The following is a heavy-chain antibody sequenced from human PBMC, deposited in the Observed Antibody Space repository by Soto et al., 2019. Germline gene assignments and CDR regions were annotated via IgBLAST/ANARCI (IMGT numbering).Heavy chain of an antibody. CDR2: IYYSGST. D-gene: IGHD3-3*01. V-gene: IGHV4-59*08. CDR1: GGSISSYY. CDR3: ARGYYDFWSGYPYYYYYYYMDV. Sequence: SETLSLTCTVSGGSISSYYWSWIRQPPGKGQEWNLYIYYSGSTNYNPSLKSRVTISVDTSKNQFSLKLSSVTAADTAVYYCARGYYDFWSGYPYYYYYYYMDVWGKGTTVTVSS. J-gene: IGHJ6*03.